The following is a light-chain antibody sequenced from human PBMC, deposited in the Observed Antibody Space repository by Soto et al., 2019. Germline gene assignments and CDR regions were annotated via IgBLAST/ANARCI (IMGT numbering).Light chain of an antibody. J-gene: IGKJ1*01. Sequence: DIQMTQSPSSLSASVGDRVTITCQASQDISNYLNWYQRKPGKAPKLLIYDASNLETGVPSRFSGSGSATEFTLTISSLQPDDFATYYCQQYNSYWTFGQGTKVDIK. CDR2: DAS. CDR1: QDISNY. CDR3: QQYNSYWT. V-gene: IGKV1-33*01.